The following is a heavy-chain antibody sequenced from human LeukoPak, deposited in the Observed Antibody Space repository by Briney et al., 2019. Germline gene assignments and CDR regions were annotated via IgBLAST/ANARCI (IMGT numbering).Heavy chain of an antibody. J-gene: IGHJ6*03. D-gene: IGHD1-7*01. CDR1: GGSISSGSYY. CDR3: AKDHSWNYESLMDV. Sequence: SQTLSLTCTVSGGSISSGSYYWSWIRQPAGKGLEWIGRIYTSGSTNYNPSLKSRVTISVDTSKNQFSLKLSSVTAADTAVYYCAKDHSWNYESLMDVWGKGTTVTVSS. V-gene: IGHV4-61*02. CDR2: IYTSGST.